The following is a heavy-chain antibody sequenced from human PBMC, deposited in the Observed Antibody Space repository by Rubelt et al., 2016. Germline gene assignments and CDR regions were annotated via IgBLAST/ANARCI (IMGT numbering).Heavy chain of an antibody. CDR2: IGPGRAYT. Sequence: EVQLVESGGGLVQPGGSLRLSCAASGFTFSNYAMSWVRQAPGKGLEWVSAIGPGRAYTYYADSVKGRFTMSRDNSKSTLFLQMIGRRAEDTAVYDCARLGSGWGFDYWGQGTLLTVSS. CDR1: GFTFSNYA. J-gene: IGHJ4*02. CDR3: ARLGSGWGFDY. D-gene: IGHD6-19*01. V-gene: IGHV3-23*04.